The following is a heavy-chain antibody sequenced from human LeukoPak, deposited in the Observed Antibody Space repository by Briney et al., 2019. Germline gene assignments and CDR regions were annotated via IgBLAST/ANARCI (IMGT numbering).Heavy chain of an antibody. D-gene: IGHD5-12*01. CDR2: IYHSGST. V-gene: IGHV4-38-2*01. CDR1: GYSISSGCY. Sequence: SETLSLTCAVSGYSISSGCYCGCSRQPPGKGREGIGSIYHSGSTYYNPSLKSRVTISVDTSKNQFSLKLSSVTAADTAVYYCARAVVATGWYFDLWGRGTLVTVSS. J-gene: IGHJ2*01. CDR3: ARAVVATGWYFDL.